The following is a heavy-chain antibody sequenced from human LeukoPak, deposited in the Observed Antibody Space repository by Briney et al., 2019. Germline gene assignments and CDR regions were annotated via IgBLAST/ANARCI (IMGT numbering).Heavy chain of an antibody. Sequence: AASVKVPCKASGGTFSSYAISWVRQAPGQGLEWMGGIIPIFGTANYAQKFQGRVTITADESTSTAYMELSSLRSEDTAVYYCARSPYYDILTGYYRPLGYWGQGTLVTVSS. V-gene: IGHV1-69*13. J-gene: IGHJ4*02. CDR3: ARSPYYDILTGYYRPLGY. CDR1: GGTFSSYA. CDR2: IIPIFGTA. D-gene: IGHD3-9*01.